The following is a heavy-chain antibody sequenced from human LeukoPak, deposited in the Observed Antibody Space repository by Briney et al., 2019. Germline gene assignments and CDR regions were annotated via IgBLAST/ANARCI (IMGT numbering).Heavy chain of an antibody. D-gene: IGHD6-19*01. CDR2: INSDGSST. CDR3: ARRQGYSSGWYYFDY. Sequence: PGGSLRLSCAASGFTFSSYWMHWVRQAPGKGLVWVSRINSDGSSTSYADSVKGRFTISRDNAKNTLYLQMNSLRAEDTAVYYCARRQGYSSGWYYFDYWDQGTLVTVSS. CDR1: GFTFSSYW. V-gene: IGHV3-74*01. J-gene: IGHJ4*02.